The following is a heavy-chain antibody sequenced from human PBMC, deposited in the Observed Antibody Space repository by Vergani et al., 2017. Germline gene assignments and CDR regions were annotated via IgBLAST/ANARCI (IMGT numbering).Heavy chain of an antibody. CDR2: IYDSGST. Sequence: QLQLQESGPGLVQPSETLSLTCTVSGGSISSSSYYWGWIRQPPGKGLEWIGSIYDSGSTYYNPSLKSRVTISVDTSKNQFSLKLSSVTAADTAVYYCARHRMRTTGNWFDPWGQGTLVTVSS. D-gene: IGHD4-17*01. CDR3: ARHRMRTTGNWFDP. V-gene: IGHV4-39*01. CDR1: GGSISSSSYY. J-gene: IGHJ5*02.